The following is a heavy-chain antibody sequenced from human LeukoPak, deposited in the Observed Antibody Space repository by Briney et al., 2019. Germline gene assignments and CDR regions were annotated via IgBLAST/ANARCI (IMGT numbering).Heavy chain of an antibody. CDR1: GYTFTSYD. J-gene: IGHJ4*02. CDR2: MNPNSGNT. V-gene: IGHV1-8*01. Sequence: ASVKVSCKASGYTFTSYDINWVRQATGQGLEWMGWMNPNSGNTGYAQKFQGRVTMTRNTSISTAYMELSRLRSDDTAVYYCARDPPNWNYQYYFDYWGQGTLVTVSS. CDR3: ARDPPNWNYQYYFDY. D-gene: IGHD1-7*01.